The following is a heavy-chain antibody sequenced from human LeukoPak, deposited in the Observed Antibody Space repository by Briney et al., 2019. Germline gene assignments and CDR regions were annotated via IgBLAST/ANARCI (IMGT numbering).Heavy chain of an antibody. CDR3: ARTILGYCSGGNCYPAFYFDY. Sequence: ASVKVSCKASGYTFTSYGISWVRQAPGQGLEWMGWINAYNGNTNYAQKLQGRVTMTTDTSTSAAYMELRSLRSDDTAVYYCARTILGYCSGGNCYPAFYFDYWGQGTLATVSS. J-gene: IGHJ4*02. V-gene: IGHV1-18*01. CDR2: INAYNGNT. CDR1: GYTFTSYG. D-gene: IGHD2-15*01.